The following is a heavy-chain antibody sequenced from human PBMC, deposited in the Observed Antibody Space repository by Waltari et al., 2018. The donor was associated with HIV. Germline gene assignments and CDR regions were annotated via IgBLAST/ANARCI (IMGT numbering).Heavy chain of an antibody. CDR3: ARDPSGNYHPLGY. CDR1: GGSIISYY. Sequence: VQLQESGPGLVKPSETLSLPCTVLGGSIISYYWHWIRQPAGKGLECIGRIYSSGSTNYNPSLKSRVTMSVDTSKNQFSLRLSSVTAADTAVYYCARDPSGNYHPLGYWGQGTLVTVSS. J-gene: IGHJ4*02. V-gene: IGHV4-4*07. CDR2: IYSSGST. D-gene: IGHD1-7*01.